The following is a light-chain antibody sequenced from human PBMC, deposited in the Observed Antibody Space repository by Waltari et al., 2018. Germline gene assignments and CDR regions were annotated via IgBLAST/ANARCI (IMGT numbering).Light chain of an antibody. CDR2: DVS. J-gene: IGLJ3*02. CDR1: SSDVGGYNY. V-gene: IGLV2-14*01. CDR3: SSYTSSSTLM. Sequence: QSALTQPASVSGSPGQSITISCTGTSSDVGGYNYLSWYQQHPAKAPKLMVYDVSNRPSGVSNRCSGSKSGNTASLTISGLQAEDEADYYCSSYTSSSTLMFGGGTKLTVL.